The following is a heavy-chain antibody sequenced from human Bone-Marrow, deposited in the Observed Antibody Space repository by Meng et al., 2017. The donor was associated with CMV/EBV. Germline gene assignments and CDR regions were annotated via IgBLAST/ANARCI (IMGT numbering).Heavy chain of an antibody. CDR3: ARVPQYDSSGYYPP. D-gene: IGHD3-22*01. V-gene: IGHV1-2*02. CDR2: INPNSGAT. J-gene: IGHJ5*02. CDR1: GGTFSSYA. Sequence: ASVKVSCKASGGTFSSYAISWVRQAPGQGLEWMGWINPNSGATNYAQKFQGRVTMTRDTSINSAYMEVSSLRSDDTAVYYCARVPQYDSSGYYPPWGQGTLVTVPS.